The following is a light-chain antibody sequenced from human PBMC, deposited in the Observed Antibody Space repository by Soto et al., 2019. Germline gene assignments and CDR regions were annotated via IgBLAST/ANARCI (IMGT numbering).Light chain of an antibody. CDR2: EVS. J-gene: IGLJ2*01. Sequence: QSALTQPPSASGSPGQSVTISCIGTSSDVGGYNYVSWYQQNPGKAPKLMIYEVSKRPSGVPDRFSGSKSGNTASLTVSGLQAEDEADYYCSSYAASNNLGVFGGGTKLTVL. V-gene: IGLV2-8*01. CDR1: SSDVGGYNY. CDR3: SSYAASNNLGV.